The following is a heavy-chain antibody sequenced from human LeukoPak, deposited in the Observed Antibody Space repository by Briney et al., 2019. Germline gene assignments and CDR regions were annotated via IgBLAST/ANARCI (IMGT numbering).Heavy chain of an antibody. Sequence: GGSLRLSCAAAGFTFSNAWMSXXRXAPGKXLXWXGRXKSKSXGXXTDXAAPXXGRXXIXXDDSKNTLSLQMNSLETEDTAVYYCVTEQQWLGWGQGTLVTVPS. J-gene: IGHJ4*02. CDR1: GFTFSNAW. CDR3: VTEQQWLG. CDR2: XKSKSXGXXT. V-gene: IGHV3-15*01. D-gene: IGHD6-19*01.